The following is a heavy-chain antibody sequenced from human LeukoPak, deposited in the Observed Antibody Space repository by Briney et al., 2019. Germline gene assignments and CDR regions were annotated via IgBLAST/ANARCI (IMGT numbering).Heavy chain of an antibody. D-gene: IGHD6-19*01. V-gene: IGHV3-33*06. CDR1: GFTFSRHW. Sequence: GGSLRLSCAASGFTFSRHWMTWVRQAPGKGLEWVAVIWYDGSNKYYADSVKGRFTISRDNSKNTLYLQMNSLRAEDTAVYYCAKVLMQGSQWLAIDYWGQGTLVTVSS. CDR2: IWYDGSNK. CDR3: AKVLMQGSQWLAIDY. J-gene: IGHJ4*02.